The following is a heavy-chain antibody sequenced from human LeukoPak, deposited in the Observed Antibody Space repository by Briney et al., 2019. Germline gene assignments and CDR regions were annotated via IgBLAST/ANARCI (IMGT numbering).Heavy chain of an antibody. D-gene: IGHD1-7*01. CDR3: VRENWYYDY. V-gene: IGHV1-2*02. CDR1: GYTFTPYY. CDR2: IFPKNCGT. J-gene: IGHJ4*02. Sequence: ASVKVSCKASGYTFTPYYIHWVRQAPGQGLEWMGWIFPKNCGTSYAQKFQGRLTMTRDTSTGIVNMEMSRLRPDDTAVYYCVRENWYYDYWGQGTLVTVSS.